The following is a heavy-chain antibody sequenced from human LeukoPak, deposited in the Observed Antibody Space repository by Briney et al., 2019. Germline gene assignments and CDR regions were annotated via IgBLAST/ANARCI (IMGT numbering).Heavy chain of an antibody. CDR1: GFTFSSYS. J-gene: IGHJ3*02. D-gene: IGHD2-15*01. Sequence: GGTLRLSCAASGFTFSSYSMNWVRQAPGKGLEWVSSISSSSSYIYYADSVKGRFTISRDNAKNSLYLQMNSLRAEDTAVYYCAKDLYRVAASTAFDIWGQGTMVTVSS. V-gene: IGHV3-21*04. CDR3: AKDLYRVAASTAFDI. CDR2: ISSSSSYI.